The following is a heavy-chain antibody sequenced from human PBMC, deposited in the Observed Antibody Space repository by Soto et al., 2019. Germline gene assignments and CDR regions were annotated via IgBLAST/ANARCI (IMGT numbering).Heavy chain of an antibody. Sequence: ASVKVSCKASGGTFSSYTISWVRQAPGQGLEWMGRIIPILGIANYAQKFQGRVTITADKSTSTAYMELSSLRSEDTAVYYCARAGEENAFDIWGQGTMVTVSS. V-gene: IGHV1-69*02. CDR2: IIPILGIA. CDR3: ARAGEENAFDI. CDR1: GGTFSSYT. J-gene: IGHJ3*02.